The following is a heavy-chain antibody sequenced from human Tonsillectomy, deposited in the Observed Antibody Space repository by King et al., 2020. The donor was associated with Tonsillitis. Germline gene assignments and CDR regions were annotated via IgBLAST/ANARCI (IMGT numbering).Heavy chain of an antibody. CDR2: FRSKGYGGTT. Sequence: VQLVESGGGLVQPGRSLRLSCTASGFTFGDHGMSWVRQAPGKGLEWVGFFRSKGYGGTTAYAASVKGRVTISRDDSRSIAYLQMNSLRIEDTAVYYCTRPNYDFLTGYPEYWFDPWGQGTLVIVSS. CDR3: TRPNYDFLTGYPEYWFDP. D-gene: IGHD3-9*01. V-gene: IGHV3-49*04. J-gene: IGHJ5*02. CDR1: GFTFGDHG.